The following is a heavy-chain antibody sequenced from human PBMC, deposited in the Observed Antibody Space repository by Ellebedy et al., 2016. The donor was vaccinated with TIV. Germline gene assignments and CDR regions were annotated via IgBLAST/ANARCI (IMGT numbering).Heavy chain of an antibody. CDR2: IKQDESEI. CDR3: TSPRSGFYPD. Sequence: GESLKISXAASGFTFSNYWMTWVRQAPGKGLEWVATIKQDESEIYYVDSVKGRFTISRDNSKNTLFLQMNSLRAEDTALYYCTSPRSGFYPDWGQGTLVTISS. J-gene: IGHJ4*02. V-gene: IGHV3-7*03. CDR1: GFTFSNYW. D-gene: IGHD6-19*01.